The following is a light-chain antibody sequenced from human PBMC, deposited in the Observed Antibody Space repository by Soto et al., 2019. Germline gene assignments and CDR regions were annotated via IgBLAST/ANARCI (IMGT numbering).Light chain of an antibody. CDR1: QPISSNY. CDR2: GTS. J-gene: IGKJ1*01. Sequence: ELGLPQSPGTLSVSPGERATLSCRASQPISSNYLAWYQQKPGQAPSLLIYGTSSRATGIPDRFSGSGSGPDFILTISRLEPEDSAIYYCQQYGSWTFGQGTKVEIK. V-gene: IGKV3-20*01. CDR3: QQYGSWT.